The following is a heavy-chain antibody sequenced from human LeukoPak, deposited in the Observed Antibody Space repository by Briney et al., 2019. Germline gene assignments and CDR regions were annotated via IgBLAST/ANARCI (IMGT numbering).Heavy chain of an antibody. CDR1: GLTFRSYW. D-gene: IGHD1-1*01. Sequence: GGSLRLSCAASGLTFRSYWMSWVRQAPGKGLEWVANIKQNGSEKYYVDSVKGRFTISRDNAKNSLYLQMNSLRAEDTAVYYCARLRGDELERRPPDNWGQGTLVTVSS. CDR2: IKQNGSEK. J-gene: IGHJ4*02. CDR3: ARLRGDELERRPPDN. V-gene: IGHV3-7*01.